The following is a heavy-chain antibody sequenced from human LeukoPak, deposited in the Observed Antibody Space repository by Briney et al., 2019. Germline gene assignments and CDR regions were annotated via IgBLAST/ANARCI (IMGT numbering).Heavy chain of an antibody. D-gene: IGHD1-26*01. CDR2: IHYRGST. CDR1: GGSISSFY. V-gene: IGHV4-59*01. CDR3: ARGPDGSYSRWFDY. Sequence: SETLSLTCAVSGGSISSFYLSWIRQTPGKGLEWIGYIHYRGSTRYSPSLNSRVTISVDTSKNQFSLNLSSVPAADTAVYFCARGPDGSYSRWFDYWGQGTLVTVSS. J-gene: IGHJ4*02.